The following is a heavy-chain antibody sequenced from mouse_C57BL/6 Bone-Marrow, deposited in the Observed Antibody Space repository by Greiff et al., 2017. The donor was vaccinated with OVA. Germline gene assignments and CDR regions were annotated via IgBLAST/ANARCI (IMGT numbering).Heavy chain of an antibody. J-gene: IGHJ3*01. D-gene: IGHD6-1*01. CDR3: TTCAPFAY. CDR2: IDPENGDT. CDR1: GFNIKDDY. V-gene: IGHV14-4*01. Sequence: EVQLQQSGAELVRPGASVKLSCTASGFNIKDDYMHWVKQRPEQGLEWIGWIDPENGDTEYASKFQGKATITADTSSNTAYLQLSSLTPEDTAVYYCTTCAPFAYWGQGTLVTVSA.